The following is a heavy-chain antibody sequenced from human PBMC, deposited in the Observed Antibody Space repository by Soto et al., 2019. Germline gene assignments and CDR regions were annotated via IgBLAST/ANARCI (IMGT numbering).Heavy chain of an antibody. CDR2: IYYSGST. J-gene: IGHJ4*02. CDR1: GGSNSSYY. D-gene: IGHD3-9*01. Sequence: PSETLSLTCTVSGGSNSSYYWSWIRQPPGKGLEWIGYIYYSGSTNYNPSLKSRVTISVDASKNQFSLKLSSVTAADTAVYYCVIFWPPPYSDALTDYTDAFDYWGQGTLVTVSS. CDR3: VIFWPPPYSDALTDYTDAFDY. V-gene: IGHV4-59*01.